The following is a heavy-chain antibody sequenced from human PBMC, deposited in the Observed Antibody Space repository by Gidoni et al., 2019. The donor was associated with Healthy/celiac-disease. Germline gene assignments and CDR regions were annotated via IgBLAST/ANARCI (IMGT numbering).Heavy chain of an antibody. D-gene: IGHD3-9*01. Sequence: QVQLQQCRAVLLKPSETLSLTCAAYGGSFSVYFWSWIRQPPGKGLEWIGEINHSGRTNYNPSLKSRVTISVDTSKNQFSLKLSSVTAADTAVYYCARERAGYDILTGYYINWFDPWGQGTLVTVSS. J-gene: IGHJ5*02. CDR3: ARERAGYDILTGYYINWFDP. CDR1: GGSFSVYF. V-gene: IGHV4-34*01. CDR2: INHSGRT.